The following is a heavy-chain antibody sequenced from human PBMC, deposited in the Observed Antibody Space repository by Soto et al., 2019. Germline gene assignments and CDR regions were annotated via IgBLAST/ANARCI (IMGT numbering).Heavy chain of an antibody. J-gene: IGHJ3*02. Sequence: SVKVSCKASGGTFSSYALSWVRQAPGQGLEWMGGIIPIFGTANYAQKFQGRVTITADESTSTAYMELSSLRSEDTAVYYCARAHYDSSGYHDAFDIWGQGTMVTVSS. V-gene: IGHV1-69*13. CDR1: GGTFSSYA. D-gene: IGHD3-22*01. CDR3: ARAHYDSSGYHDAFDI. CDR2: IIPIFGTA.